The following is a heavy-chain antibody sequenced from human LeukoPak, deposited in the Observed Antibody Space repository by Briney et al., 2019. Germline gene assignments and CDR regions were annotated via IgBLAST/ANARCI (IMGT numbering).Heavy chain of an antibody. CDR1: GFTFSTYA. D-gene: IGHD3-16*02. CDR3: AREGDSRWGELSP. J-gene: IGHJ1*01. CDR2: IWYDGSEQ. Sequence: GGSLRLSCAASGFTFSTYAIHWVRQAPGKGLEWLAVIWYDGSEQYYADSVKGRFIISRDNSKSTSDLQMNSLRAEDTAVYYCAREGDSRWGELSPWGQGTLVTVSA. V-gene: IGHV3-33*01.